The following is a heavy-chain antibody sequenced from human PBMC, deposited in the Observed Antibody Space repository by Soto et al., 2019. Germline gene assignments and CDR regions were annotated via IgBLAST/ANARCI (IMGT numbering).Heavy chain of an antibody. Sequence: GGSLRLSCASSVFTVISNYMSWVRQAPGKGLEWVSVIYSGGSTYYADSVKGRFTISRDNSKNTLYLQMNSLRAEDTAVYYCGYSSSSGAGYYYGMDVWGQGTTVTVSS. J-gene: IGHJ6*02. CDR3: GYSSSSGAGYYYGMDV. V-gene: IGHV3-53*01. CDR1: VFTVISNY. CDR2: IYSGGST. D-gene: IGHD6-6*01.